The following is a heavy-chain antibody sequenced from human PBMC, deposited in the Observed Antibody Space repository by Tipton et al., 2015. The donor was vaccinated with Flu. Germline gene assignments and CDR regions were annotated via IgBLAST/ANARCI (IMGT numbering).Heavy chain of an antibody. CDR1: GSTVSSNY. CDR3: ARGLRYYSDSSAYSSVWYFDL. Sequence: SLRLSCAASGSTVSSNYMSWVRQAPGKGLEWVSVIYSGGSTYYADSVKGRFTISRDNSKNTLYLQMNSLRAEDTAVYYCARGLRYYSDSSAYSSVWYFDLWGRGTLVTVSS. J-gene: IGHJ2*01. CDR2: IYSGGST. D-gene: IGHD3-22*01. V-gene: IGHV3-66*01.